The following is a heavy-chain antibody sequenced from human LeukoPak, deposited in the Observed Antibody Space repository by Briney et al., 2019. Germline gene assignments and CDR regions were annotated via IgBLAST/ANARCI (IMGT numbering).Heavy chain of an antibody. J-gene: IGHJ3*02. V-gene: IGHV1-69*06. CDR3: ASPYDYGDHYLDALDI. CDR1: GDTFSSFA. D-gene: IGHD4-17*01. Sequence: SEKVSCKASGDTFSSFAVSWVRQAPGQGPEWMGRIIPIFGTANYAQRFQGRVTISADNSLSTAYMELSSLKSDDTAVYYCASPYDYGDHYLDALDIWGQGTMVTVSS. CDR2: IIPIFGTA.